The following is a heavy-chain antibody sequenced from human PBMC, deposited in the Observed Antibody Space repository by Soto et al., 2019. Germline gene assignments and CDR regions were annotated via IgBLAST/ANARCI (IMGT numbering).Heavy chain of an antibody. J-gene: IGHJ4*02. CDR1: GYTFTNYG. V-gene: IGHV1-18*01. CDR3: ARGIGTSGWFGWEDY. D-gene: IGHD6-19*01. Sequence: QVQLVQSGAEVKKPGASVKVSCKASGYTFTNYGITWVRQAPGQGLEWMGWISVHNGNTNYAQKFQGRVTMTTDTSTRTVYMELRSLRSDDTAVYYCARGIGTSGWFGWEDYWGQGTLVTVSS. CDR2: ISVHNGNT.